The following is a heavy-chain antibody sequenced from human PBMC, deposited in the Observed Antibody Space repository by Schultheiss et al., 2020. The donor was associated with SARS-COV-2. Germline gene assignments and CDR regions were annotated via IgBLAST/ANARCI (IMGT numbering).Heavy chain of an antibody. J-gene: IGHJ5*02. CDR1: GFTFSSYA. CDR3: ARNDFWSDSTNWFDP. CDR2: ISGSGGST. Sequence: GGSLRLSCAASGFTFSSYAMSWVRQAPGKGLEWVSAISGSGGSTYYADSVKGRFTISRDNSKNTLYLQVNSLRAEDTAVYYCARNDFWSDSTNWFDPWGQGTLVTVSS. V-gene: IGHV3-23*01. D-gene: IGHD3-3*01.